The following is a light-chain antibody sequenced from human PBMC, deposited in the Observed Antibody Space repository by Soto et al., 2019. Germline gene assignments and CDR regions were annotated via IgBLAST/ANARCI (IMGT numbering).Light chain of an antibody. J-gene: IGLJ2*01. V-gene: IGLV1-47*01. CDR3: SARDDILSGVV. CDR1: TSNIGSNH. Sequence: QSVLTQPPSASGTPGQRGTISCSGSTSNIGSNHVYWYQQFPGMAPKLLMYRSDQRPTGVPDRFSGSRSGTSASLAISGLRSDDEADYYCSARDDILSGVVFGGGTKLTVL. CDR2: RSD.